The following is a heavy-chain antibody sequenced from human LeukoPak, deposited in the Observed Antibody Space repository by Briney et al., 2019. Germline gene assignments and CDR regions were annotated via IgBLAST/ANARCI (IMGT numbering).Heavy chain of an antibody. J-gene: IGHJ4*02. CDR1: GFTFSNYA. Sequence: GRSLRLSCEASGFTFSNYAMHWVRQAPGKGLEWVSSISSNSRYTYYADSVKGRFTISRDNAKSSLYLQMNSLRADDTAVYYCARVAEAAAFDYWGQGTLVTVSS. D-gene: IGHD6-13*01. V-gene: IGHV3-21*01. CDR3: ARVAEAAAFDY. CDR2: ISSNSRYT.